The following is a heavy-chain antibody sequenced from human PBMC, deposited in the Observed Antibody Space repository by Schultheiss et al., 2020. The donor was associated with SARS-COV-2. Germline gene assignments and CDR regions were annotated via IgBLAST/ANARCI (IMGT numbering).Heavy chain of an antibody. J-gene: IGHJ4*02. V-gene: IGHV4-59*01. CDR3: ARGVAYYDYIWGSYCYNSFDY. CDR1: GGSISSYY. Sequence: SQTLSLTCTVSGGSISSYYWSWIRQPPGKGLEWIGYIYYSGSTNYNPSLKSRVTISVDTSKNQFSLKLSSVTAADTAVYYCARGVAYYDYIWGSYCYNSFDYWGQGTLVTVSS. D-gene: IGHD3-16*02. CDR2: IYYSGST.